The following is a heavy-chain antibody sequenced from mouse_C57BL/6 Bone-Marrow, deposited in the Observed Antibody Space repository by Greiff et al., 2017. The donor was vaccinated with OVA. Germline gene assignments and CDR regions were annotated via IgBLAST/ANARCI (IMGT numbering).Heavy chain of an antibody. CDR1: GFSLTSYA. J-gene: IGHJ4*01. CDR2: IWTGGGT. V-gene: IGHV2-9-1*01. CDR3: ARNPTAQARDYAMDY. Sequence: VKLVESGPGLVAPSQSLSITCTVSGFSLTSYAISWVRQPPGKGLEWLGVIWTGGGTNYNSALKSRLSISKDNSKSQVFLKMNSLQTDDTARYXCARNPTAQARDYAMDYWGQGTSVTVSS. D-gene: IGHD3-2*02.